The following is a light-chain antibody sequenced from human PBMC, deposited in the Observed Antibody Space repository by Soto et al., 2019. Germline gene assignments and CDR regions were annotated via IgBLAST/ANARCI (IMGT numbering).Light chain of an antibody. V-gene: IGKV3-11*01. Sequence: EIVLTQSPATPSLSPGERATLSCRASQSVSSYLAWYQQKPGQAPRLLIYDASNRATGIPARFSGSGSGTASPSNISSLEPEDFEVYYCQQRSNWPPITFGQGTRLEIK. CDR1: QSVSSY. CDR3: QQRSNWPPIT. J-gene: IGKJ5*01. CDR2: DAS.